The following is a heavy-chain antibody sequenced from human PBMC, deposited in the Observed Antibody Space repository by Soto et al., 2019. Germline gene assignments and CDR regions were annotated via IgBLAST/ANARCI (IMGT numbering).Heavy chain of an antibody. CDR1: GDSVSSNSAA. CDR3: ARDRGSSGLFGEDYYGMDV. D-gene: IGHD3-10*02. Sequence: QSQTLSLTCAISGDSVSSNSAAWNWIRQSPSRGLEWLGMTYYMSKWYNDYAVSVKSRISINPDTSKNQFSLQLNSVTPEDAAVYYCARDRGSSGLFGEDYYGMDVWGQGTTVTVSS. J-gene: IGHJ6*02. CDR2: TYYMSKWYN. V-gene: IGHV6-1*01.